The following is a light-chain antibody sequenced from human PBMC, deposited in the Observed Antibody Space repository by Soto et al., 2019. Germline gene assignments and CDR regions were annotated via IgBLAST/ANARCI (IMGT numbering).Light chain of an antibody. CDR3: QQRSNWPPWT. CDR2: DAS. Sequence: EIVLTQSPATLSLSPGERATLSCRARQSVSNYLAWYQQKPGQAPRLLIYDASNRATGIPARFSGSGSGTDFTLTISSLEPEDFAVYYCQQRSNWPPWTFGQGTKVDTK. J-gene: IGKJ1*01. V-gene: IGKV3-11*01. CDR1: QSVSNY.